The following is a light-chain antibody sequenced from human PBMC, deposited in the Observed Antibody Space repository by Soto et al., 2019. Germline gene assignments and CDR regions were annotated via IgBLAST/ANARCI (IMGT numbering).Light chain of an antibody. V-gene: IGKV3-20*01. CDR2: GAA. CDR3: QQYDRWPVT. Sequence: EIVLTQSPGTLSSSPGERATLSCRASQSVNSTYLAWYQHKRGQAPRLLIYGAANRATGIPERFSGRGSGTDFTLTISRLEPEDFTVYYCQQYDRWPVTFGGGTKVDIK. CDR1: QSVNSTY. J-gene: IGKJ4*01.